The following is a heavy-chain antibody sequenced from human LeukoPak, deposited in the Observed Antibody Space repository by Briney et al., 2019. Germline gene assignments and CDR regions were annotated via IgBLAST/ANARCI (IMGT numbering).Heavy chain of an antibody. J-gene: IGHJ4*02. Sequence: GGSLRLSCAASGFTFSSYEMNWVRQAPGKGLEYVSAISSNGGSTYYADSVKGRFTISRDNSKNTLYLQMNSLRAEDTAVYYCANPTYYDSSGYYSKFDYWGQGTLVTVSS. CDR1: GFTFSSYE. CDR2: ISSNGGST. D-gene: IGHD3-22*01. CDR3: ANPTYYDSSGYYSKFDY. V-gene: IGHV3-64*04.